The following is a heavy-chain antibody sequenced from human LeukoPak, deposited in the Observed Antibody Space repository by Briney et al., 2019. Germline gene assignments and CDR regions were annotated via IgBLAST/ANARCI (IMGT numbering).Heavy chain of an antibody. Sequence: ASVTVSCKASGYTFTSYGISWVRQAPGQGLEWMGWISAYNGNTNYAQKLQGRVTMTTDTSTSTAYMELRSLRSDDTAVYYCARVGWYCSGGSCYYDAFDIWGQGTMVTVSS. CDR1: GYTFTSYG. D-gene: IGHD2-15*01. V-gene: IGHV1-18*01. J-gene: IGHJ3*02. CDR2: ISAYNGNT. CDR3: ARVGWYCSGGSCYYDAFDI.